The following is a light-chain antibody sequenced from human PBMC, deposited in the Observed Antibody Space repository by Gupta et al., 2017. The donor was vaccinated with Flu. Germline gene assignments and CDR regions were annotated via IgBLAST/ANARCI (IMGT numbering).Light chain of an antibody. V-gene: IGKV3-15*01. CDR3: QQYNNWPPRT. Sequence: ATLSVSPGERATLSGRASQSVSSNLAWYQQKPGQAPRLLIYGASTRATGIPARFSGSGSGTEFTLTISSLQSEDFAVYYCQQYNNWPPRTFGQGTKLEIK. CDR2: GAS. J-gene: IGKJ2*01. CDR1: QSVSSN.